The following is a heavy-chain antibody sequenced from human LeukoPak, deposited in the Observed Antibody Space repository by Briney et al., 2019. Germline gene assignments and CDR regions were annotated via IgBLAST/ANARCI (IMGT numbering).Heavy chain of an antibody. Sequence: GRSLRLSCAASGFTFSSCAMHWVRQAPGKGLEWVAVISYDGSNKYYADSVKGRFTISRDNSKNTLYLQMNSLRAEDTAVYYCAREEGTVTDHDAFDIWGQGTMVTVSS. CDR2: ISYDGSNK. CDR3: AREEGTVTDHDAFDI. V-gene: IGHV3-30-3*01. D-gene: IGHD4-17*01. J-gene: IGHJ3*02. CDR1: GFTFSSCA.